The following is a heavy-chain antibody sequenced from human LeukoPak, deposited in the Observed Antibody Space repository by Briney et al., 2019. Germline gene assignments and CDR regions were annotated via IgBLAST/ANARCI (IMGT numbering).Heavy chain of an antibody. V-gene: IGHV1-8*01. J-gene: IGHJ6*02. D-gene: IGHD5-12*01. CDR1: GYTFTNYD. CDR3: ARGGIVATGYYYGMDV. CDR2: MNPNSGNT. Sequence: ASVKVSCKASGYTFTNYDINWVRQATGQGLEWMGWMNPNSGNTGYAQKFQGRVTMARNTSISTAYMELSSLRSEDTAVYYCARGGIVATGYYYGMDVWGQGTTVTVSS.